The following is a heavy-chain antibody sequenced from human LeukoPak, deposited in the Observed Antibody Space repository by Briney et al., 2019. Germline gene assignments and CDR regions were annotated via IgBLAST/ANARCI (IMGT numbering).Heavy chain of an antibody. V-gene: IGHV3-11*04. D-gene: IGHD5-18*01. J-gene: IGHJ4*02. CDR3: ARGTWIQLWLIDY. CDR2: ISSGGSTI. CDR1: GFIFSDYY. Sequence: GGSLRLSCAASGFIFSDYYMSWIRQAPAKGLEWVSYISSGGSTIYYADSVKGRFTISRDNAKNSLYLQMNSLRAEDTAVYYCARGTWIQLWLIDYWGQGTLVTVSS.